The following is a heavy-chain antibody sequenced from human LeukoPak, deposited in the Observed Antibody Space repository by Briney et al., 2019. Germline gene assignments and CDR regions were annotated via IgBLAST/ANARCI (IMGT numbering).Heavy chain of an antibody. Sequence: GESLKISCKGSGYSFTTYWIGWVRQMPGKGLEWLGIICPGDSDTRYSPSFQGQVTISADKSISTAYLQWSSLKASDAAMYYCASCGGDYACSNWGQGTLVTVSS. V-gene: IGHV5-51*01. CDR1: GYSFTTYW. J-gene: IGHJ4*02. CDR3: ASCGGDYACSN. D-gene: IGHD2-21*02. CDR2: ICPGDSDT.